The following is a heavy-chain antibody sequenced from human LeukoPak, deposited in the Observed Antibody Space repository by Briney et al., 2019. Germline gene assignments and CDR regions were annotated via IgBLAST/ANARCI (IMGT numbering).Heavy chain of an antibody. CDR3: ARLRGYCSSTSCYFDLGMDV. Sequence: GASVKVSCKASGVTFSSYAISWVRQAPGQGLEWIGGIIPIFGTANYAQKFQGRVTITADKSTSTAYVELSSLRSEDTAVYYCARLRGYCSSTSCYFDLGMDVWGKGTTVTVSS. V-gene: IGHV1-69*06. CDR2: IIPIFGTA. CDR1: GVTFSSYA. D-gene: IGHD2-2*01. J-gene: IGHJ6*04.